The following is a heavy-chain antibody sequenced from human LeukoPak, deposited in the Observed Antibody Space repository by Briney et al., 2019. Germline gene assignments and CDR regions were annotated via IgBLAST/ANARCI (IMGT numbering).Heavy chain of an antibody. J-gene: IGHJ4*02. CDR3: ARSNWDSNVGIDY. CDR2: MYYSGIT. D-gene: IGHD1-7*01. CDR1: GGSFSGYY. Sequence: SETLSLTCAVYGGSFSGYYWGWIRQPPGKGLELIGAMYYSGITYYTPSLKSRVTTSVDTSKNQFTLKVSSVTAADTAVYYCARSNWDSNVGIDYWGQGILVIVSS. V-gene: IGHV4-34*01.